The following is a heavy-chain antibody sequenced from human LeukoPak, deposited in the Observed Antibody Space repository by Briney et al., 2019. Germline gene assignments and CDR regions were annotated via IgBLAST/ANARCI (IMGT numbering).Heavy chain of an antibody. CDR1: GYIFTSYY. D-gene: IGHD4-23*01. J-gene: IGHJ5*02. CDR2: INPGGGST. Sequence: ASVKVSCKASGYIFTSYYMHWVRQAPGRGLEWMGIINPGGGSTSYAQKFQDRVTMTRDTSTSTVYMELSSLRSDDTAVYYCAKDLRWDHPGFDPWGQGTLVIVSS. V-gene: IGHV1-46*01. CDR3: AKDLRWDHPGFDP.